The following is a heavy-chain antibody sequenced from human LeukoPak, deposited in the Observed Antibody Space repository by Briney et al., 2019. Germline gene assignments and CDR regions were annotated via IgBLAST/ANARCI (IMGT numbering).Heavy chain of an antibody. V-gene: IGHV3-23*01. J-gene: IGHJ4*02. D-gene: IGHD2-21*01. Sequence: GGSLRLSCAASGFTFSSYALSWVRQAPGKGLEWVSTISVSGTGTYYADSVKGRFTISRDNSKNTLYLQMNSLRAEDTAVYYCAKDLSMRDWGQGTLVTVSS. CDR1: GFTFSSYA. CDR2: ISVSGTGT. CDR3: AKDLSMRD.